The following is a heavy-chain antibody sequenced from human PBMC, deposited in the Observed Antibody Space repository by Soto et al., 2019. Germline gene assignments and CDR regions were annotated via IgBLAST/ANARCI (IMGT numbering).Heavy chain of an antibody. D-gene: IGHD2-21*01. J-gene: IGHJ5*02. CDR3: ARGGGGGLFDP. CDR1: GFSLSDSY. CDR2: ISPRSTFR. Sequence: GGCLRLSCATCGFSLSDSYVNLIRQTTGKGLEWISYISPRSTFRDYSESVKGRFTISRDSVKNSLYLQMNNLTAGDTGVYYCARGGGGGLFDPWGQGSLVTVSS. V-gene: IGHV3-11*06.